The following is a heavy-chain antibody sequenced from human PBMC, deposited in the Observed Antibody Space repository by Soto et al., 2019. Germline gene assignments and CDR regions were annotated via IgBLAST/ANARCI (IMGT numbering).Heavy chain of an antibody. CDR3: ARSLSVLRCVEWLSKGNAFDI. V-gene: IGHV5-51*01. D-gene: IGHD3-3*01. CDR1: GYSFTSYW. CDR2: IYPGDSDT. Sequence: PGESLKISCKGSGYSFTSYWIGWVRQMPGKGLEWMGIIYPGDSDTRYSPSFQGQVTISADKSISTAYLQWSSLKASDTAMYYCARSLSVLRCVEWLSKGNAFDIWGQGTMVNVSS. J-gene: IGHJ3*02.